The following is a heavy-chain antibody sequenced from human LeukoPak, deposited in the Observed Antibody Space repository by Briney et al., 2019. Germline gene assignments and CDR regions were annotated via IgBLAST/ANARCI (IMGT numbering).Heavy chain of an antibody. CDR1: VGTFSSYA. V-gene: IGHV1-69*04. CDR3: ASPLLLAAAGTEAFDI. D-gene: IGHD6-13*01. J-gene: IGHJ3*02. CDR2: IIPILGIA. Sequence: SVKVSCKASVGTFSSYAISWVRQAPGQGREWMGRIIPILGIANYAQKFQGRVTITADKSTSTAYMEVSSLRSEDTAVYYRASPLLLAAAGTEAFDIWGQGTMVTVSS.